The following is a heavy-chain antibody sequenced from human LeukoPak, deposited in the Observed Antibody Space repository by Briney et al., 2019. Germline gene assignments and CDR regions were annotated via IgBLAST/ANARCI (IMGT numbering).Heavy chain of an antibody. V-gene: IGHV1-2*02. CDR3: AREVKGDYGDYVRFYYYYYYMDV. D-gene: IGHD4-17*01. CDR2: INPNSGGT. J-gene: IGHJ6*03. Sequence: ASVKVSCKASGYTFTGYYMHWVRQAPGQGLEWMGWINPNSGGTNYAQKFQGRVTMTRDTSISTAYMELSRLRSNDTAVYYCAREVKGDYGDYVRFYYYYYYMDVWGKGTTVTVSS. CDR1: GYTFTGYY.